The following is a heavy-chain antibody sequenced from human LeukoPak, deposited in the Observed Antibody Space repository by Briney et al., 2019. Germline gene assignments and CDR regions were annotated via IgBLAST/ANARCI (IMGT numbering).Heavy chain of an antibody. Sequence: GGSLRLSCAASGFTFSDYWMAWVRQAPGKGLEWVANIWPDGSDKYHVDSVRGRFTISRDNAQNSLNLQMNSLGAEDSGVYYCGRWGVNAGLDRWGQGTLVIVSS. CDR2: IWPDGSDK. CDR1: GFTFSDYW. V-gene: IGHV3-7*01. D-gene: IGHD3-10*01. CDR3: GRWGVNAGLDR. J-gene: IGHJ5*02.